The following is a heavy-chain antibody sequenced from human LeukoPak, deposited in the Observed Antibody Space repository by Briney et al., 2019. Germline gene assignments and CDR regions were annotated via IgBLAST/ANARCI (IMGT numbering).Heavy chain of an antibody. CDR2: ISSNGGSS. Sequence: QAGGSLRLSCSASGFTFSAYAMYWVRQAPGKGLEYVSGISSNGGSSFYADSVKGRFTISRDNSKNTLYLQMGSLRAEDTAVYYCVKITSVTGGDCWGQGTRLTVSS. J-gene: IGHJ4*02. CDR3: VKITSVTGGDC. V-gene: IGHV3-64D*09. D-gene: IGHD1-1*01. CDR1: GFTFSAYA.